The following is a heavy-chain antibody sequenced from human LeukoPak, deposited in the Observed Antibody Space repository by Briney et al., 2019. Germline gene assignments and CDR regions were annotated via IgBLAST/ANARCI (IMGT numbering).Heavy chain of an antibody. J-gene: IGHJ4*02. Sequence: GGSLRLSCAASGFILSNYAMHWVRQPAGKGLEWVSALGTAGDTFYPGSVKGRFTISRDNAKNTLYLQMNSLRAEDTAVYYCARDSFDYWGQGTLVTVSS. CDR2: LGTAGDT. CDR1: GFILSNYA. V-gene: IGHV3-13*01. CDR3: ARDSFDY.